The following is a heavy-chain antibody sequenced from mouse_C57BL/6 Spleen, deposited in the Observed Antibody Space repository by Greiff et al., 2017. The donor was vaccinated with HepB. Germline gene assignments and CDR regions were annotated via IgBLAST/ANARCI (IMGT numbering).Heavy chain of an antibody. D-gene: IGHD2-5*01. CDR2: ISDGGSYT. Sequence: EVQRVESGGGLVKPGGSLKLSCAASGFTFSSYAMSWVRQTPEKRLEWVATISDGGSYTYYPDNVKGRFTISRDNAKNNLYLQMSHLKSEDTAMYYCARDPHYYSNWESYWGQGTLVTVSA. CDR3: ARDPHYYSNWESY. CDR1: GFTFSSYA. V-gene: IGHV5-4*01. J-gene: IGHJ3*01.